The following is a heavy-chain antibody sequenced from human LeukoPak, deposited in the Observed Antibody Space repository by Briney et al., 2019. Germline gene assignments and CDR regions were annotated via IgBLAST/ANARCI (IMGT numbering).Heavy chain of an antibody. CDR2: IYHNGNT. CDR3: ARGGGRFGELLAWFDP. CDR1: GGSITNNNYY. D-gene: IGHD3-10*01. J-gene: IGHJ5*02. V-gene: IGHV4-39*07. Sequence: SETLSLTCSVSGGSITNNNYYWGWIRQSQGKGLEWIGRIYHNGNTVYNPPLQSRVTISVDTSKNQFSLKLSSVTAADTAVYYCARGGGRFGELLAWFDPWGQGTLVTVSS.